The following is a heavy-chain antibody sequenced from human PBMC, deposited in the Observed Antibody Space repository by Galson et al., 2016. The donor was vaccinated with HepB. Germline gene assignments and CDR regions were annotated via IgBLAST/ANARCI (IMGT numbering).Heavy chain of an antibody. Sequence: PALVKPTQTLTLTCTFSGFSLSTSGEGVGWIRQPPGKALEWLALIYWDDDKRYSPSLKSRLTITKDTPKNQVVLTMTNMDPVDTATYYCGNINYYDSSDYYIVGGVFDYWGQGTLVTVSS. V-gene: IGHV2-5*02. J-gene: IGHJ4*02. D-gene: IGHD3-22*01. CDR2: IYWDDDK. CDR3: GNINYYDSSDYYIVGGVFDY. CDR1: GFSLSTSGEG.